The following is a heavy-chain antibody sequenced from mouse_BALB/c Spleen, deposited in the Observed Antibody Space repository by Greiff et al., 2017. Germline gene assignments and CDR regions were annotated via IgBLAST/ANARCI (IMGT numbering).Heavy chain of an antibody. J-gene: IGHJ1*01. D-gene: IGHD1-1*01. CDR1: GFTFSSYY. Sequence: EVKLMESGGGLVKLGGSLKLSCAASGFTFSSYYMSWVRQTPEKRLELVAAINSNGGSTYYPDTVKGRFTISRDNAKNTLYLQMSSLKSEDTALYSCARQDSYGSSYWYFDVWGAGTTVTVSS. CDR2: INSNGGST. V-gene: IGHV5-6-2*01. CDR3: ARQDSYGSSYWYFDV.